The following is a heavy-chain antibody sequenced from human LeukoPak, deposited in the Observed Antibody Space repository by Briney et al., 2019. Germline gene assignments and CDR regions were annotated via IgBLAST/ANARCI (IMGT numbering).Heavy chain of an antibody. Sequence: SETLSLTCAVSGGSFSGYYWTWIRQPPGKGLEWIGEIKHSGSTNYNPSLKSRVTISVDTSKNQFSLKLSSVTAADTAVYYCASSYYDFWSGYSVDYYMDVWGKGTTVTVSS. CDR3: ASSYYDFWSGYSVDYYMDV. V-gene: IGHV4-34*01. J-gene: IGHJ6*03. CDR1: GGSFSGYY. CDR2: IKHSGST. D-gene: IGHD3-3*01.